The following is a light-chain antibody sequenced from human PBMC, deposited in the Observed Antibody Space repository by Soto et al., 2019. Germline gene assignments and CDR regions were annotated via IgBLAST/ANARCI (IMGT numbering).Light chain of an antibody. J-gene: IGKJ1*01. CDR2: GAS. CDR3: QQYGSSPRT. V-gene: IGKV3-20*01. CDR1: QSISSSY. Sequence: EMVLTQSPGTLSLSPGERATLSCRASQSISSSYLAWYQQKPGQAPRLLIYGASTMATGIPDRFSGSGSGTDFTLTISRLESEDFAVYYCQQYGSSPRTFGQGTKVEIK.